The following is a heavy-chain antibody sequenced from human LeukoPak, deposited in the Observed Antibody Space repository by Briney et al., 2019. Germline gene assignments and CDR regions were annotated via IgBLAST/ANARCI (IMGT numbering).Heavy chain of an antibody. D-gene: IGHD6-13*01. CDR1: GYTFTSYD. CDR2: INPNSGGT. Sequence: ASVKVSCKASGYTFTSYDINWVRQAPGQGLEWMGWINPNSGGTNYAQKFQGRVTMTRDTSISTAYMELSRLRSDDTAVYYCARASSSWYQAFDIWGQGTMVTVSS. J-gene: IGHJ3*02. CDR3: ARASSSWYQAFDI. V-gene: IGHV1-2*02.